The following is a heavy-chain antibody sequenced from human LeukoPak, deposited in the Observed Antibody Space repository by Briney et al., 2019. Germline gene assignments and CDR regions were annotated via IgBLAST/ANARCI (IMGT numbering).Heavy chain of an antibody. D-gene: IGHD1-26*01. Sequence: PGGSLRLSCVASGFTFTTYWMHWVRQAPGKGLVWVSRINGDGSNSNYADSVKGRFTISRDNAKNSLYLQMNSLRAEDTAVYYCARDGSNSFDYWGQGTLVTVSS. V-gene: IGHV3-74*01. CDR3: ARDGSNSFDY. CDR2: INGDGSNS. CDR1: GFTFTTYW. J-gene: IGHJ4*02.